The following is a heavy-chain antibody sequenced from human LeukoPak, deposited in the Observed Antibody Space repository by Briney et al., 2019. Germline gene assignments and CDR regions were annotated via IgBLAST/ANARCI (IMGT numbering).Heavy chain of an antibody. CDR2: IYYSGST. D-gene: IGHD2/OR15-2a*01. V-gene: IGHV4-59*01. J-gene: IGHJ3*01. CDR3: AREGGSNRYYSDAFNL. Sequence: PSETLSLTCTVSGASISTYYWSWIRQPPGKGLQWIGYIYYSGSTKYNPSLKSRVTISLDTSKNQFSLKLRSVTAADTAVYYCAREGGSNRYYSDAFNLWGQGTMVTVSS. CDR1: GASISTYY.